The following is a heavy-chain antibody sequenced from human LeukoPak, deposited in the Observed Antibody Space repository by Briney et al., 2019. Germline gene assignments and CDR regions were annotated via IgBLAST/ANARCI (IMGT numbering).Heavy chain of an antibody. CDR3: ARVRGNSCDY. V-gene: IGHV1-2*02. D-gene: IGHD6-13*01. J-gene: IGHJ4*02. CDR2: IRGDTGDT. CDR1: GFRLSDYD. Sequence: ASVTVSCKTSGFRLSDYDFHWVRQAPGQGLEWMGWIRGDTGDTDSPQKFQGRVTMTRDTSINTAYMELSRLTFDDTAMYFCARVRGNSCDYWGQGTLVTVSS.